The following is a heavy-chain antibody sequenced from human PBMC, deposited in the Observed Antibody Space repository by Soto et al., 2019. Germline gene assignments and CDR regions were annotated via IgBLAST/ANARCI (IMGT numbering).Heavy chain of an antibody. J-gene: IGHJ4*02. D-gene: IGHD3-22*01. CDR1: GFTFSNAW. CDR3: TTDSSSGYYFRYDY. Sequence: GGSLRLSCAASGFTFSNAWMNWVRQAPGKGLEWVGRIKSKTDGGTTDYAAPVKGRFTISREDSKNTLYLQMNSLKTEDTAVYYCTTDSSSGYYFRYDYWGQGTLVTVSS. CDR2: IKSKTDGGTT. V-gene: IGHV3-15*07.